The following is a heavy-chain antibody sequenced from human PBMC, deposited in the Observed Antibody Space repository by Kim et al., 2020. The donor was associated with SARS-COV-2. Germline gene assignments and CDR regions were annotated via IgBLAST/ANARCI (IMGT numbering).Heavy chain of an antibody. Sequence: PNSGNTGDAQKFQGRVTMSRNTSISTAYMELSSLTSEDTAVYYCARKWEYWGQGALVTVSS. V-gene: IGHV1-8*01. J-gene: IGHJ4*02. D-gene: IGHD1-26*01. CDR3: ARKWEY. CDR2: PNSGNT.